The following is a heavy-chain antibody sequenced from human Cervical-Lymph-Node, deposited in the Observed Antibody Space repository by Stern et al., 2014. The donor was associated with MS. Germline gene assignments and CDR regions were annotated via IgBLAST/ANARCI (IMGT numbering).Heavy chain of an antibody. J-gene: IGHJ6*02. CDR2: INSDGSSS. D-gene: IGHD5-12*01. V-gene: IGHV3-74*02. CDR1: GFTFSSYW. CDR3: GRSSGASGDAMDV. Sequence: EVQLVESGGGLVHPGGSLRLSCAASGFTFSSYWMHWVRQAPGKGLVWVSRINSDGSSSSYTDSERGRFTISRDNAKNTVSLQMNNLRAEYTAVYFCGRSSGASGDAMDVWGQGTTVTVSS.